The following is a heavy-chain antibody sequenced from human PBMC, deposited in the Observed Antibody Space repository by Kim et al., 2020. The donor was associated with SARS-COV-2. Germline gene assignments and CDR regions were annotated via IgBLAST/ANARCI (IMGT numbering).Heavy chain of an antibody. CDR1: GYTFTGYF. Sequence: ASVKVSCKASGYTFTGYFIHWVRQAPGQGLEWMGWINPNSGGTNYAQKFQGRVTMTRDTSITTAYMELSSLRSDDTAVYYCARDRYSNAACFDPWVKGTL. V-gene: IGHV1-2*02. D-gene: IGHD5-18*01. J-gene: IGHJ5*02. CDR3: ARDRYSNAACFDP. CDR2: INPNSGGT.